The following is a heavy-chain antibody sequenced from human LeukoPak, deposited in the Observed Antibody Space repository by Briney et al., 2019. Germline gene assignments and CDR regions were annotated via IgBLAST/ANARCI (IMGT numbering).Heavy chain of an antibody. CDR3: ARDRKRFYYDT. D-gene: IGHD3-22*01. J-gene: IGHJ5*02. CDR2: IYYSGST. V-gene: IGHV4-59*01. Sequence: SETLSLTCTVSGGSISSYYWSWIRQPPGKGLEWIGYIYYSGSTNYNPSLKSRVTISVDTSKNQFSLKLNSVTAADTAVYYCARDRKRFYYDTWGQGTLVTVSS. CDR1: GGSISSYY.